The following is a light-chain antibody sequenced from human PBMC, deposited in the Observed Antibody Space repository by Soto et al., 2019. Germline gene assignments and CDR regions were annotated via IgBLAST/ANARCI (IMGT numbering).Light chain of an antibody. V-gene: IGLV2-14*01. CDR3: NSYTTSCTYV. CDR1: SSDVGGYNY. CDR2: DVS. J-gene: IGLJ1*01. Sequence: QSVLTQPASVSGSPGQSITISCPGTSSDVGGYNYVSWYQQHPGKAPKLMIYDVSNRPSGVSNRFSGSKSGNTASLTISGLQAEDVADYYCNSYTTSCTYVFGTVTKVTV.